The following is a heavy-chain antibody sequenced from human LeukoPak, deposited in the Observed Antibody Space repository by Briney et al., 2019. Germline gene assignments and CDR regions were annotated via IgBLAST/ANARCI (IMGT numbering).Heavy chain of an antibody. V-gene: IGHV4-59*01. CDR2: IYYSGST. J-gene: IGHJ4*02. Sequence: SETLSLTCTVSGGSISSYYWSWIRQPPGKGLEWIGYIYYSGSTNYNPSLKSRVTMSVDTSKNHFSLKLSSVTAADTAVYYCERDQARYFDHWGQGTLVTVSS. CDR3: ERDQARYFDH. D-gene: IGHD6-6*01. CDR1: GGSISSYY.